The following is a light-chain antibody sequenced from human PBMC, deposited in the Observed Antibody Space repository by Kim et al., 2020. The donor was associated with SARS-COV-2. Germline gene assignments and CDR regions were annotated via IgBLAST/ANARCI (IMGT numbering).Light chain of an antibody. J-gene: IGKJ1*01. CDR2: GAS. V-gene: IGKV3-20*01. CDR3: QQYGSSPT. Sequence: LSPGEIATPSCRARQRFRSSYVAWYHLKPGQAPRLLIYGASSRATGIPDRFSGRGSGTDFTLTISRLEPEDFALYYCQQYGSSPTFGQGTKVDIK. CDR1: QRFRSSY.